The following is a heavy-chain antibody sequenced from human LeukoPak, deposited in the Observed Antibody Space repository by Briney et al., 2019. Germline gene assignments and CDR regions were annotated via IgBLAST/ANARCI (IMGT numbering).Heavy chain of an antibody. J-gene: IGHJ4*02. Sequence: GGSLRLSCAASGFTFSSYWMSWVRQAPGKGLEWVANIKSDGSIQFYGDSVKGRFTISRDNAKNSLYLQMNNLRAEDTALYYCATSYDSSGCDWGQGTLVTVSS. CDR3: ATSYDSSGCD. D-gene: IGHD3-22*01. CDR1: GFTFSSYW. CDR2: IKSDGSIQ. V-gene: IGHV3-7*01.